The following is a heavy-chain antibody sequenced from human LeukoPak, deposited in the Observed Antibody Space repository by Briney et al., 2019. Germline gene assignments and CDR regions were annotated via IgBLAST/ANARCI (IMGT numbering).Heavy chain of an antibody. CDR3: ARGGSTEQIDY. J-gene: IGHJ4*02. D-gene: IGHD1/OR15-1a*01. CDR2: IYHSGST. CDR1: GYSISSGYY. Sequence: SETLSLTCTVSGYSISSGYYWGWIRQPPGKGLEWIGSIYHSGSTYYNPSLKSRVTISVDTSKNQFSLKLSPVTAADTAVYYCARGGSTEQIDYWGQGTLVTVSS. V-gene: IGHV4-38-2*02.